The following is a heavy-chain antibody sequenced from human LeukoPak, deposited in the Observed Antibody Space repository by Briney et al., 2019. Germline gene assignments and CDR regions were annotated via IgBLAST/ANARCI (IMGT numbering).Heavy chain of an antibody. V-gene: IGHV4-59*01. CDR3: ARGTYSSSWYAGYYYFDY. CDR2: IYYSGST. CDR1: GGSISSYY. J-gene: IGHJ4*02. Sequence: SETLSLTCTVSGGSISSYYWSWIRQPPGKGLEWIGYIYYSGSTNYNPSLKSRVTISVDMSKNQFSLKLSSVTAVDTAVYYCARGTYSSSWYAGYYYFDYWGQGTLVTVSS. D-gene: IGHD6-13*01.